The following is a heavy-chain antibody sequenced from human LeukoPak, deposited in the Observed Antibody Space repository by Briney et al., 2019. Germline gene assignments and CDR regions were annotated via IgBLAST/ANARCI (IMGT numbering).Heavy chain of an antibody. CDR3: AANVVGATTDWFDP. CDR2: ISYSRTT. J-gene: IGHJ5*02. V-gene: IGHV4-59*12. Sequence: SETLSLTCTVSVGSIRTYYWSWIRHPPWKGLEWVGVISYSRTTNYNPSLKSRVTISVDTSKNQFSLRLSSVTAADTAVYYCAANVVGATTDWFDPWGQGTLVTVSS. CDR1: VGSIRTYY. D-gene: IGHD1-26*01.